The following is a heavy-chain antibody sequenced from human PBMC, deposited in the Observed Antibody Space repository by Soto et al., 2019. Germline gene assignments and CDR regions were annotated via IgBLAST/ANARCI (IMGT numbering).Heavy chain of an antibody. V-gene: IGHV1-46*03. CDR2: VNPRPGIT. CDR1: GDTFTSYV. D-gene: IGHD3-10*01. CDR3: AGQMVRGIISHIEK. J-gene: IGHJ4*02. Sequence: QVQLVQSGAEGKKPGASVKVSCKASGDTFTSYVITWVGPAPGQGFSWMGIVNPRPGITRFAQKFRGRVTMTRDTSTSTVYMELSSLRSEDTAVYFGAGQMVRGIISHIEKWGQGTLVTVSS.